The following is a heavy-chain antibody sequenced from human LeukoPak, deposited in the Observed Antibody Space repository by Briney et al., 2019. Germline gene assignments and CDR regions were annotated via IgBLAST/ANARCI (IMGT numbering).Heavy chain of an antibody. CDR2: INHSGST. CDR3: ARGRRIYDFWSGYYRANNWFDP. J-gene: IGHJ5*02. CDR1: GGSFSGYY. V-gene: IGHV4-34*01. D-gene: IGHD3-3*01. Sequence: SETLSLTCAVYGGSFSGYYWSWIRQPPGKGLEWIGEINHSGSTNYNPSLKSRVTISVDTSKNQFSLKLSSVTAADTAVYYCARGRRIYDFWSGYYRANNWFDPWGQGTLVTVSS.